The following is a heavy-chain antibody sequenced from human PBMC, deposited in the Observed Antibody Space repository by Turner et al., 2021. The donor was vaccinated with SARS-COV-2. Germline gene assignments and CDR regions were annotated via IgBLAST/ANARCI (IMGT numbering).Heavy chain of an antibody. CDR3: ARDMGATTGPFDY. CDR1: GFTFSSYW. J-gene: IGHJ4*02. V-gene: IGHV3-7*01. Sequence: EVQLVESGGGLVQPGGSLRLSCAASGFTFSSYWMSWVRRAPGKGLEWVANIKQDGSEKYYVDSVKGRFTISRDNAKNSLYLQMNSLRAEDTAVYYCARDMGATTGPFDYWGQGTLVTVSS. D-gene: IGHD1-26*01. CDR2: IKQDGSEK.